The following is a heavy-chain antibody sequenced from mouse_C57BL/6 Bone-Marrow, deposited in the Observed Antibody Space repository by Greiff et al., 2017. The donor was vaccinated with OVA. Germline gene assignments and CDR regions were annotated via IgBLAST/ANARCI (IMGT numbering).Heavy chain of an antibody. CDR3: ARDRR. Sequence: QVQLQQPGAELVMPGASVKLSCKASGYTFTSYWMHWVKQRPGQGLGWIGEIDPSDSYTNYNQKFKGKSTLTVDKSSSTAYMQLSSLTSEDSAVYFCARDRRWGQGTTLTVSS. CDR2: IDPSDSYT. V-gene: IGHV1-69*01. J-gene: IGHJ2*01. CDR1: GYTFTSYW.